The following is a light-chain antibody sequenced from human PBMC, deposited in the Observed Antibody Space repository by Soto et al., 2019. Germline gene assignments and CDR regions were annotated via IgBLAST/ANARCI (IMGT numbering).Light chain of an antibody. CDR2: GAS. V-gene: IGKV3-20*01. CDR1: QSVSSNY. Sequence: EIVLTQSPGTLSLSPGERASLSCRASQSVSSNYLAWYQQKPGQAPRLLIYGASSRATGIPDRFSGSGSGTAFTLSSNRREPEDFAVYYCQRFGNSLLYTFGKRTKMDIK. J-gene: IGKJ2*01. CDR3: QRFGNSLLYT.